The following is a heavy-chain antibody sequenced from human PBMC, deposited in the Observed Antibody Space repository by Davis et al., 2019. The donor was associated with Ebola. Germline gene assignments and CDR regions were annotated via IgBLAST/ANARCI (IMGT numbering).Heavy chain of an antibody. CDR3: ARDPLYCSSTSCYIEGWGYFDY. V-gene: IGHV1-18*01. Sequence: ASVKVSCKASGYSFTDDGISWVRQAPGQGLEWMGWISTYNGNTNYAQKVQGRITMTTDTSTSTAYMELSSLRSEDTAVYYCARDPLYCSSTSCYIEGWGYFDYWGQGTLVTVSS. D-gene: IGHD2-2*02. CDR1: GYSFTDDG. CDR2: ISTYNGNT. J-gene: IGHJ4*02.